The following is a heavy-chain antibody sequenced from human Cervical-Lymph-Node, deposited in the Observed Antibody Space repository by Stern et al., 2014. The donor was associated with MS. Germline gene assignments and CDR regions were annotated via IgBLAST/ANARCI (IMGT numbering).Heavy chain of an antibody. Sequence: QVQLVQSGAVVKKPGSSVKVSCKASGGSLSGYAISWVRQAPGQGLEWLGKVIPIFGSANYAQKFQGRVTITADKSTSTAYMELSSLRFEDTAVYYCARGETPIPSYGMDVWGQGTTVTVSS. J-gene: IGHJ6*02. D-gene: IGHD1-26*01. V-gene: IGHV1-69*06. CDR1: GGSLSGYA. CDR2: VIPIFGSA. CDR3: ARGETPIPSYGMDV.